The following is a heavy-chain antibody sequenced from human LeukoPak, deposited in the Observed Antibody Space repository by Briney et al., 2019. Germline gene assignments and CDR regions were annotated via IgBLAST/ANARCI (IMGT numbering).Heavy chain of an antibody. Sequence: SETLSLTCTVSGGSISSGGYYWSWIRQHPGKGLEWIGYIYYSGSTYYNPSLKGRVTISVDTSKNQFSLKLSSVTAADTAVYYCARGREAWIQLWLEINFDYWGQGTLVTVSS. CDR2: IYYSGST. J-gene: IGHJ4*02. CDR3: ARGREAWIQLWLEINFDY. V-gene: IGHV4-31*03. D-gene: IGHD5-18*01. CDR1: GGSISSGGYY.